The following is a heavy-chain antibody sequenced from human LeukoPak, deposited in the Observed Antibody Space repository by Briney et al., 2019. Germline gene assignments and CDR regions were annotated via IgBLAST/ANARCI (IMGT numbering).Heavy chain of an antibody. D-gene: IGHD3-10*01. CDR3: ARERIYFGSGRDLSDARLFYYYGMNV. V-gene: IGHV3-7*01. Sequence: GGSLRLSCAASGFTFSSYWMSWVRQAPGKGLEWVANIKQDGSEKYYVDSVKGRFTISRDNAKNSLYLQMNSLRAEDTAVYYCARERIYFGSGRDLSDARLFYYYGMNVWGRGTTVTVSS. CDR1: GFTFSSYW. CDR2: IKQDGSEK. J-gene: IGHJ6*02.